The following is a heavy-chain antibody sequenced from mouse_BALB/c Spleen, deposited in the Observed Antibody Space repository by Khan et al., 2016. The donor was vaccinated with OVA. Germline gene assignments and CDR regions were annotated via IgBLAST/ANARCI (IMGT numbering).Heavy chain of an antibody. D-gene: IGHD2-3*01. CDR2: IYPYNDDT. Sequence: QLQQSGPELVKPGASVKMSCKASGYTFTSYVMHWVKQKPGLGLEWIGYIYPYNDDTKYNEKFKGKATLTSDKSSSTAYMELSSLTSEDSAVYYCGPVDGYYVSFAYWGQGTLVTVSA. J-gene: IGHJ3*01. V-gene: IGHV1S136*01. CDR1: GYTFTSYV. CDR3: GPVDGYYVSFAY.